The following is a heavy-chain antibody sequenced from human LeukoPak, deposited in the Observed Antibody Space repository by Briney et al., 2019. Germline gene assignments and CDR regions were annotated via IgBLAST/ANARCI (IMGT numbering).Heavy chain of an antibody. CDR1: GFTFSSYA. CDR2: ISGSGGST. V-gene: IGHV3-23*01. CDR3: ARDARAAKRVFWD. D-gene: IGHD3-16*01. J-gene: IGHJ4*02. Sequence: GGSLRLSCAASGFTFSSYAMSWVRQAPGKGLEWVSAISGSGGSTYYADSVKGRFTISRDNAKNSLYLQMNSLRAEDTAVYYCARDARAAKRVFWDWGQGTLVTVSS.